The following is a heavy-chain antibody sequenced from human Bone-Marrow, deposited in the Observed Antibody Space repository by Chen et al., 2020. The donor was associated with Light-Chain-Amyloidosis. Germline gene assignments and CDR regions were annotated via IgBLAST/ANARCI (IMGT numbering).Heavy chain of an antibody. Sequence: QLQLQESGPGLVKPSETLSLTCTVSGGSIRGSSYYWGWIRQPPGKGLEWIGSIFYSGSTHYNPSLKSRVTISVDTSKNQFSLKLTSVTAADTAVYYCARVALISVAAAGSWFDPWGQGTLVTVSS. V-gene: IGHV4-39*07. D-gene: IGHD6-13*01. CDR3: ARVALISVAAAGSWFDP. CDR1: GGSIRGSSYY. CDR2: IFYSGST. J-gene: IGHJ5*02.